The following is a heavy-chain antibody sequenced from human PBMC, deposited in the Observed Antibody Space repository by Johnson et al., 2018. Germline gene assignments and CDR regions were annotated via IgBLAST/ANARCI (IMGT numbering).Heavy chain of an antibody. CDR2: ISYDGRKR. Sequence: QVQLVQSGGGVVQPGTSLGLSCAASGFIFSSYDMHWVRQVPGKGLEWVSGISYDGRKRYYADSMKGRLTISRDNSKNTVYLQMDSLRGEDTAMYYCANGPLVGGDIAEFHHWGQGTLVTVSS. CDR1: GFIFSSYD. J-gene: IGHJ1*01. V-gene: IGHV3-30*18. D-gene: IGHD3-16*02. CDR3: ANGPLVGGDIAEFHH.